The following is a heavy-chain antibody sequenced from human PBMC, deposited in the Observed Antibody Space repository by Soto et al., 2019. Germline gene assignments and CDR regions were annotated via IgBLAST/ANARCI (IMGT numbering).Heavy chain of an antibody. CDR2: IIPIFGTA. V-gene: IGHV1-69*06. Sequence: AVRVSCKASGGTFSSYAISWVRQAPGQGLEWMGGIIPIFGTANYAQKFQGRVTITADKSTSTAYMELSSLRSEDTAVYYCARDRTRRYDSSGYYYYWGQGTLVTVSS. J-gene: IGHJ4*02. CDR1: GGTFSSYA. CDR3: ARDRTRRYDSSGYYYY. D-gene: IGHD3-22*01.